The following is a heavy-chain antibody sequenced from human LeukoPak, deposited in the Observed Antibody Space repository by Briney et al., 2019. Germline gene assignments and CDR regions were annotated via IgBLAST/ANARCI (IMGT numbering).Heavy chain of an antibody. J-gene: IGHJ6*03. Sequence: EGSLRLSCAASGFTFSDYNMRWIRQAPGKGLEWVSSMSRSGSTKYYADSVKGRFTISRDNAKNSLYLQMSSLSPDDTAVYFCARDPYSGNYGNYYYYYMDVWGKGTTVTISS. V-gene: IGHV3-11*04. D-gene: IGHD1-26*01. CDR2: MSRSGSTK. CDR3: ARDPYSGNYGNYYYYYMDV. CDR1: GFTFSDYN.